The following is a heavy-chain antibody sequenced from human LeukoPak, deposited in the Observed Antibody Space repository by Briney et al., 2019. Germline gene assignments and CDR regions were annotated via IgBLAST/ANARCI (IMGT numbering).Heavy chain of an antibody. V-gene: IGHV3-74*01. CDR2: NSDGSST. CDR3: ARGVGYCSSTSCYWWFDP. Sequence: GGSLRLSCAASGFTFSSYWMHWVRQAPGKGLVWVSRNSDGSSTSYADSVKGRFTFSRDNARNTLYLQMNSLRAEDTAVYYCARGVGYCSSTSCYWWFDPWGQGTLVTVSS. CDR1: GFTFSSYW. J-gene: IGHJ5*02. D-gene: IGHD2-2*01.